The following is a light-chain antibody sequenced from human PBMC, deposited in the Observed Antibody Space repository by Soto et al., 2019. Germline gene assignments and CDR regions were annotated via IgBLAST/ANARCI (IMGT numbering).Light chain of an antibody. Sequence: DIGMSHSPLSLSVTPGEPASISCRSSQSLLGSNGYNYLDWYLQKPGQSPQLLIYLGSNRASGVPDRFSRSGSGADFTLKISRVEAEDVGVYYCMQGQKILYTFGPVTKVEIX. CDR2: LGS. J-gene: IGKJ3*01. CDR3: MQGQKILYT. CDR1: QSLLGSNGYNY. V-gene: IGKV2-28*01.